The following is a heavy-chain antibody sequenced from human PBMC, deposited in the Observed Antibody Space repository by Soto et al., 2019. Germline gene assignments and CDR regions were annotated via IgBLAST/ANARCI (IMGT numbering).Heavy chain of an antibody. CDR3: ARVGYGDYRQGPGYYYGMDV. Sequence: QVQLQESGPGLVKPSQTLSLTCTVSGGSISSGGYYWSWIRQHPGKGLEWIGYIYYSGSTYYNPTLQSRVTISVDTSTNQFSLKLSSVTAADTAVYYCARVGYGDYRQGPGYYYGMDVWGQGTTVTVSS. V-gene: IGHV4-31*03. CDR2: IYYSGST. D-gene: IGHD4-17*01. J-gene: IGHJ6*02. CDR1: GGSISSGGYY.